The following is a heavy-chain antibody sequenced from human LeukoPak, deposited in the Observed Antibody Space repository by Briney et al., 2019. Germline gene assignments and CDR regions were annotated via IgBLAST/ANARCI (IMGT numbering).Heavy chain of an antibody. CDR3: ARVGRWGINGLDY. D-gene: IGHD5-24*01. CDR1: GGSISSYY. J-gene: IGHJ4*02. V-gene: IGHV4-59*01. CDR2: IYYSGST. Sequence: KPSETLSLTCTVSGGSISSYYWSWIQQPPGKGLEWIGYIYYSGSTNYNPSLKSRVTISVDMSKNQFSLKLSSVTAADTAVYYCARVGRWGINGLDYWGQGTLVTVSS.